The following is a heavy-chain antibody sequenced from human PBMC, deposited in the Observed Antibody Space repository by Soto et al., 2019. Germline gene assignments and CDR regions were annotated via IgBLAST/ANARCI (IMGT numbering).Heavy chain of an antibody. J-gene: IGHJ3*01. CDR2: IIPIIGIA. CDR1: GATFSSYT. Sequence: QVQLVQSGAEVKKPGSSVKVSCKASGATFSSYTISWVRQAPGQGLEWMGRIIPIIGIANYAQKFQGRVTSTADKSKSKVYMVLRNLRSVYTDVYYFAWRGARIRLWNDAIDVWGQGTMVTVSS. D-gene: IGHD5-18*01. V-gene: IGHV1-69*02. CDR3: AWRGARIRLWNDAIDV.